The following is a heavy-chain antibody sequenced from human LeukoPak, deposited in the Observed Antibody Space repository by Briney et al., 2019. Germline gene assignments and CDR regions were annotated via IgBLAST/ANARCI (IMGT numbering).Heavy chain of an antibody. D-gene: IGHD3-10*01. CDR3: ARGRVLLWFGESHDAFDL. V-gene: IGHV4-38-2*01. CDR1: GYSISSGYY. J-gene: IGHJ3*01. CDR2: NYHSGST. Sequence: SETLSLTCAVSGYSISSGYYWGWIRQPPGKGLEWIGSNYHSGSTYYNPSLKSRVTISVDTSKNQFSLKLSSVTAADTAVYYCARGRVLLWFGESHDAFDLWGQGTMVTVSS.